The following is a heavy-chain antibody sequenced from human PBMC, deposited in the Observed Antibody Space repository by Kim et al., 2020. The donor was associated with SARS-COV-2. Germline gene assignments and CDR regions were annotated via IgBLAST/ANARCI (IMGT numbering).Heavy chain of an antibody. Sequence: SETLSLTCTVSGGSISSYYWSWIRQPAGKGLEWIGRIYTSGSTNYNPSLKSRVTMSVDTSKNQFSLKLSSVTAADTAVYYCARDRGHYDILTGYYTAYYYYGMDVWGQGTTVTVSS. CDR1: GGSISSYY. J-gene: IGHJ6*02. CDR2: IYTSGST. D-gene: IGHD3-9*01. V-gene: IGHV4-4*07. CDR3: ARDRGHYDILTGYYTAYYYYGMDV.